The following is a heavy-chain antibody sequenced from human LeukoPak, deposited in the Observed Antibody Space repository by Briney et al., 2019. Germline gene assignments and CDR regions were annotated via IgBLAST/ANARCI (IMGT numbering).Heavy chain of an antibody. CDR1: GYTLTELS. CDR2: FDPEDGET. V-gene: IGHV1-24*01. J-gene: IGHJ3*02. Sequence: GASVKVSCKVSGYTLTELSMHWVRQAPGKGLEWMGGFDPEDGETIYAQKFQGRVTMTEDTSTDTAYMELSSLRSEDTAVYYRATSPLTTVTTFYAFDIWGQGTMVTVSS. CDR3: ATSPLTTVTTFYAFDI. D-gene: IGHD4-17*01.